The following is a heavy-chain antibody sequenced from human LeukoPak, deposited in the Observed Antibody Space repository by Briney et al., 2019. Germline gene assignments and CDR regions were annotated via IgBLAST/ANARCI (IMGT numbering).Heavy chain of an antibody. CDR2: IYSGGST. Sequence: GGSLRLSCAASGFTFSIHAMNWVRQAPGKGLEWVSVIYSGGSTYYADSVKGRFTISRDNSKNTLYLQMNSLRAEDTAVYYCARMRPYYYYYGMDVWGQGTTVTVSS. J-gene: IGHJ6*02. V-gene: IGHV3-53*01. CDR3: ARMRPYYYYYGMDV. CDR1: GFTFSIHA.